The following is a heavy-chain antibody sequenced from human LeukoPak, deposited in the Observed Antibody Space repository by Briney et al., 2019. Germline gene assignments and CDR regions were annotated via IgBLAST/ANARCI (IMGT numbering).Heavy chain of an antibody. D-gene: IGHD2-2*01. J-gene: IGHJ5*02. CDR2: MNPNSGNT. CDR1: GYTFTSYD. V-gene: IGHV1-8*01. CDR3: ARGKGYCSSTSCFLNWFDP. Sequence: ASVKVSCKASGYTFTSYDINWVRQATGQGPERMGWMNPNSGNTGYAQKFQGRVTMTRNTSISTAYMELSSLRSEDTAVYYCARGKGYCSSTSCFLNWFDPWGQGTLVTVSS.